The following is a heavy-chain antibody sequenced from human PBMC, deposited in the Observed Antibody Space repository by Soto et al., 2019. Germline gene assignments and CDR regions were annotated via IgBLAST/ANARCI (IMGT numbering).Heavy chain of an antibody. CDR3: ARGNKSTTGPPAAWYYYYMDV. CDR1: VYTFGSYG. Sequence: SVKVSCKASVYTFGSYGMSWVRQAPGQGLEWMGRIIALLGRANYAQKFQGRLTITADKSTSTAYMELSSLRSEDTAVYYCARGNKSTTGPPAAWYYYYMDVWGKGTTVTVSS. D-gene: IGHD1-1*01. J-gene: IGHJ6*03. CDR2: IIALLGRA. V-gene: IGHV1-69*04.